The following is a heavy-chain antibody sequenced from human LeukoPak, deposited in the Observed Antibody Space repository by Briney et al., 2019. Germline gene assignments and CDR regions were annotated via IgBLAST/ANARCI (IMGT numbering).Heavy chain of an antibody. V-gene: IGHV3-30-3*01. J-gene: IGHJ4*02. Sequence: GGSLRLSCAASGFTFSSYAMHWVRQAPGKGLEWVAGISYDGSNKYYADSVKGRFTISRDNPKNTLYLQMNSLRAEDTAVYYCARDPSNRDGYNSGDYWGQGTLVTVSS. CDR1: GFTFSSYA. D-gene: IGHD5-24*01. CDR2: ISYDGSNK. CDR3: ARDPSNRDGYNSGDY.